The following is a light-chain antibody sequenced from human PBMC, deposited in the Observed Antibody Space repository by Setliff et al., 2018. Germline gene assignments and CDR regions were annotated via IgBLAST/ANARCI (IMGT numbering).Light chain of an antibody. J-gene: IGLJ1*01. CDR2: GVS. Sequence: QSVLAQPRSVSGSPGQSVTISCTGTRNDIAAFDFVSWYQQHPGKAPKLIIYGVSDRPSGVSSRFSGSKSGNTAYLTISGLQTEDEAEYYCNAYASDTTNVFGSGTKVTVL. V-gene: IGLV2-14*03. CDR1: RNDIAAFDF. CDR3: NAYASDTTNV.